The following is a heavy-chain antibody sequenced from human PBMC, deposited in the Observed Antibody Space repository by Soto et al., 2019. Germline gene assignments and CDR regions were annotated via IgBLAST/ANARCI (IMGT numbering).Heavy chain of an antibody. Sequence: QVQLQQWGAGLLKPSETLSLTCAVYGGSFSGYYWSWIRQPPGKGLEWIGEINHSGITNYNPSLKSRVTVSVDTSKNQFSLMLSSVTAADAAVYYCARVPSVHLEAVAGEDDFDYWGQGTLVTVSS. CDR1: GGSFSGYY. CDR3: ARVPSVHLEAVAGEDDFDY. CDR2: INHSGIT. J-gene: IGHJ4*02. D-gene: IGHD6-19*01. V-gene: IGHV4-34*01.